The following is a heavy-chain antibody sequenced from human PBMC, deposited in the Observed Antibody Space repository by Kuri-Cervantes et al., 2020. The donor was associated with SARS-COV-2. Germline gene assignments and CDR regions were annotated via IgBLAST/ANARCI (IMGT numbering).Heavy chain of an antibody. Sequence: GESLKISCAASGFTFSSYGMHWVRQAPGKGLEWVAVIWSDGSQKYYADSVKGRFTISRDNSKNTLYLQMNNLRAEDTAVYYCARARPSISARRYYFYYYMDVWGKGTTVTVSS. D-gene: IGHD6-6*01. CDR2: IWSDGSQK. J-gene: IGHJ6*03. CDR3: ARARPSISARRYYFYYYMDV. CDR1: GFTFSSYG. V-gene: IGHV3-33*08.